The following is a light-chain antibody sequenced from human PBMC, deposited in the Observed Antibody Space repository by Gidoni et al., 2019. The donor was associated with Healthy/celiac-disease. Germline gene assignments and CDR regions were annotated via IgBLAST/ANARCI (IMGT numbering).Light chain of an antibody. CDR1: QSVSSSY. CDR2: GAS. V-gene: IGKV3-20*01. J-gene: IGKJ3*01. CDR3: QQYGSSP. Sequence: IVLTQSPGTLSLSPGERATLSCRASQSVSSSYLAWYQQKPGQAPRLLIYGASSRATGIPDRCSGSGSGTDFTLTISRLEPEDFAVYYCQQYGSSPFGPGTKVDIK.